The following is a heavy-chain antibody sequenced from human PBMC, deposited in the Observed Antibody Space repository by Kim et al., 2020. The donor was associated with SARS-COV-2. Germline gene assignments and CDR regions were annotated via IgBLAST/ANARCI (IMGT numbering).Heavy chain of an antibody. V-gene: IGHV3-23*01. Sequence: GGSLRHSCAASGFSFSTNAMGWVRQAPGKGLEWVSSISGNGDSTFYADSVRGRFTISRDISKSTLYLQMNSLRAEDTALYYCAKDVWGYSGMDVWGQGTTVTVSS. J-gene: IGHJ6*02. CDR2: ISGNGDST. CDR3: AKDVWGYSGMDV. D-gene: IGHD3-16*02. CDR1: GFSFSTNA.